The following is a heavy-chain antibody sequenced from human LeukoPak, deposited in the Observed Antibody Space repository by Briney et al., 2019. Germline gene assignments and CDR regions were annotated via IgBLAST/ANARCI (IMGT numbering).Heavy chain of an antibody. V-gene: IGHV1-8*01. J-gene: IGHJ6*02. D-gene: IGHD3-3*01. CDR1: GYTSTSYD. CDR2: MNPNSGNT. CDR3: ARGRSYDFWSGPIPPYGMDV. Sequence: ASVKVSCKASGYTSTSYDINWVRQATGQGLEWMGWMNPNSGNTGYAQKFQGRVTMTRNTSISTAYMELSSLRSEDTAVYYCARGRSYDFWSGPIPPYGMDVWGQGTTVTASS.